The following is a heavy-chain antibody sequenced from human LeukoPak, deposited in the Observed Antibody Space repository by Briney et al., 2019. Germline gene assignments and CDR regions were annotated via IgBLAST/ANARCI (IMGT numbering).Heavy chain of an antibody. D-gene: IGHD6-19*01. Sequence: GGSLRLSCAASGFTFSSYAMSWVRQAPGKGLEWVSAISGSGGSTYYADSVKGRFTISRDNSKNTLYLQMNSLRAEDTAVYYCAKDGKQWLANNWFDPWGQGTLVTVSS. J-gene: IGHJ5*02. CDR1: GFTFSSYA. V-gene: IGHV3-23*01. CDR3: AKDGKQWLANNWFDP. CDR2: ISGSGGST.